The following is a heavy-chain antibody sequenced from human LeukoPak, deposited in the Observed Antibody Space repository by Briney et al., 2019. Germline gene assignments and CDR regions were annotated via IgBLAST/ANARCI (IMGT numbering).Heavy chain of an antibody. V-gene: IGHV3-23*01. J-gene: IGHJ4*02. D-gene: IGHD6-19*01. CDR3: AKDTDSSGWYYFDY. CDR1: GFTFSSYA. CDR2: ISGSGDST. Sequence: PGGSLRLSYAASGFTFSSYAISWVRQAPGKGLEWVSTISGSGDSTYYADSVKGRFTISRDNSKNTLYLQMNSLRAEDTAVYYCAKDTDSSGWYYFDYWGQGTLVTVSS.